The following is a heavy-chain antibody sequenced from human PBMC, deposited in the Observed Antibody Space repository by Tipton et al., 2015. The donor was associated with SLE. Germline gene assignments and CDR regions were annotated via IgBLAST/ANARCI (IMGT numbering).Heavy chain of an antibody. CDR3: TRTSTLTTDWYFDL. Sequence: SLRLSCAASGFRFSDSALHWVRQASGNGLEWVGRIRTQADNYATAYSESMKGRFTISRDDSKNTVYLEVHSLKTEDTASYYCTRTSTLTTDWYFDLWGRGTLVTVSS. D-gene: IGHD4-11*01. V-gene: IGHV3-73*01. J-gene: IGHJ2*01. CDR2: IRTQADNYAT. CDR1: GFRFSDSA.